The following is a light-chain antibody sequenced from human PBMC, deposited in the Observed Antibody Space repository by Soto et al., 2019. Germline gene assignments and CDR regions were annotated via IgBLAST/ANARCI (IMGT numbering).Light chain of an antibody. CDR1: QSVSSRY. V-gene: IGKV3-20*01. CDR2: GAS. J-gene: IGKJ3*01. CDR3: QQYGSSPLFT. Sequence: EIVLTQSPGTLSLSPGERATLSCRASQSVSSRYLAWYQQKPGQAPRLLIYGASSRATGIPDRFSGSGSGRDFTLTISRLEPEDVAVYYCQQYGSSPLFTFGPGTKVDIK.